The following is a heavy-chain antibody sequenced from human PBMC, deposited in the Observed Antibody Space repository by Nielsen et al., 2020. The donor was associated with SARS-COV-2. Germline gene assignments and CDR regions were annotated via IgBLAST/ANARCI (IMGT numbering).Heavy chain of an antibody. CDR3: ARENSGPGGTASYGMDL. D-gene: IGHD3-10*01. CDR1: GYSFSRYP. V-gene: IGHV7-4-1*02. CDR2: IDTNIGKP. J-gene: IGHJ6*02. Sequence: GESLKISCKASGYSFSRYPMNWVRQAPGRGLEWMGWIDTNIGKPTPAQGFTGRFVFSSDTSVSTASLQISTLRAEDTAVYYCARENSGPGGTASYGMDLWGQGTTVTVSS.